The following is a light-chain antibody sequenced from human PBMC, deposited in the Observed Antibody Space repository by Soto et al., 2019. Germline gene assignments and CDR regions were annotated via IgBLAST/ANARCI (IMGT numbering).Light chain of an antibody. CDR1: QDIGDD. CDR3: LQDYNYPLT. J-gene: IGKJ4*01. CDR2: VAS. V-gene: IGKV1-6*02. Sequence: AIQMTQSPASVSASVGDRVTITCRASQDIGDDLGWYQQKPGKVPKLLIYVASSLQSGVPSRFSGSGSGTDFTLTISSLQPEDSATYYCLQDYNYPLTFGGGTKVEIK.